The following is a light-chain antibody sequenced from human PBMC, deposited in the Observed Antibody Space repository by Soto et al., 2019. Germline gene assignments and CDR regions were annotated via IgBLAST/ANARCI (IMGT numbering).Light chain of an antibody. CDR2: DAS. V-gene: IGKV1-17*01. CDR3: QQYNSYWT. Sequence: DIPRTQSPSSLSASVRDKETLTFRASQGIRNDLGWYQQKPGKAPKLLIYDASSLESGVPSRFSGSGSGTEFTLTISSLQPDDFATYYCQQYNSYWTFGQGTKVDIK. J-gene: IGKJ1*01. CDR1: QGIRND.